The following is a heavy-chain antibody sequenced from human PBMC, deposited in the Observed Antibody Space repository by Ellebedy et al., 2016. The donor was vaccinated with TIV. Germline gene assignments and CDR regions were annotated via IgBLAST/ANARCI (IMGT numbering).Heavy chain of an antibody. D-gene: IGHD3-10*01. CDR2: INHSGNT. V-gene: IGHV4-34*01. CDR1: GGSFSGYY. Sequence: MPSETLSLTCAVYGGSFSGYYWSWIRQPPGKGLEWIGEINHSGNTNYNPSLKSRVTVSVDTSKNQFSLKLSSVTAADTAVYYCAKGRSLWFGEPKGEYFQHWGQGTLVTVSS. CDR3: AKGRSLWFGEPKGEYFQH. J-gene: IGHJ1*01.